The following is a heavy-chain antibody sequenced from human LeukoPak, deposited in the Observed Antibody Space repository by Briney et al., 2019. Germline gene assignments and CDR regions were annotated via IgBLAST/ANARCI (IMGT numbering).Heavy chain of an antibody. D-gene: IGHD2-21*02. CDR1: GGSISSGGYS. CDR2: IYHSGST. V-gene: IGHV4-30-2*01. CDR3: ARAPYCGGDCCSGARFDP. Sequence: SETLSLTCAVSGGSISSGGYSWSWIRQPPGKGLEWIGYIYHSGSTYYNPSLKSRVTISVDRSKNQFSLKLSSVTAADTAVYYCARAPYCGGDCCSGARFDPWGQGTLVTVSS. J-gene: IGHJ5*02.